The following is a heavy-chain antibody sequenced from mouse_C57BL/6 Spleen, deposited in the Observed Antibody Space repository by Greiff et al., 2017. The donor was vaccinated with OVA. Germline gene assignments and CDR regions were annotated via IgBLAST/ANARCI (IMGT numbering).Heavy chain of an antibody. Sequence: EVQLQESGAELVRPGASVKLSCTASGFNIKDDYMHWVKQRPEQGLEWIGWIDPENGDTEYASKFQGKATITADTSSNTAYLQLSSLTSEDTAVYYCTTGYYGTEGFAYWGQGTLVTVSA. J-gene: IGHJ3*01. D-gene: IGHD1-1*01. CDR2: IDPENGDT. CDR3: TTGYYGTEGFAY. V-gene: IGHV14-4*01. CDR1: GFNIKDDY.